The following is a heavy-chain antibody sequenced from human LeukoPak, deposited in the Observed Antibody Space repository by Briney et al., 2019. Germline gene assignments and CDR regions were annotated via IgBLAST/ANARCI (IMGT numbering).Heavy chain of an antibody. V-gene: IGHV5-10-1*01. CDR2: IDPGDSFI. D-gene: IGHD2-8*02. CDR3: ARDEGGVSSWVSH. Sequence: GESLKISCKGSGYSFTSSWISWVRQLPGKGLEWMGRIDPGDSFIKYNPSFQGHVTISVDKSISTAYLQWSSLRASDTAMYYCARDEGGVSSWVSHWGQGTLVTVSS. CDR1: GYSFTSSW. J-gene: IGHJ4*02.